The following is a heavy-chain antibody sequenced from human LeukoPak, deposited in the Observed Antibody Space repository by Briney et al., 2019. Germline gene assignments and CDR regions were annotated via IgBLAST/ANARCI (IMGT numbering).Heavy chain of an antibody. CDR3: ARLDGSSSSFDY. V-gene: IGHV4-61*02. J-gene: IGHJ4*02. D-gene: IGHD6-6*01. CDR1: GGSISSGNFY. CDR2: IDTSGGT. Sequence: SETLSLTCSVSGGSISSGNFYWNWIRQPAGKGLEWIGRIDTSGGTNYNPSLKSRVTISVDTSKNQFSLKLTSVTAADTAVYYCARLDGSSSSFDYWGQGTLVTVSS.